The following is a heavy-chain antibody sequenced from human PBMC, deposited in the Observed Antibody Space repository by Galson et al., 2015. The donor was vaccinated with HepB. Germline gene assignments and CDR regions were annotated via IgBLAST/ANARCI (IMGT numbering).Heavy chain of an antibody. V-gene: IGHV5-10-1*01. CDR1: GYSFTSYW. Sequence: QSGAEVKKPGESLRISCKGSGYSFTSYWISWVRQMPGKGLEWMGRIDPSDSYTNYSPSFQGHVTISADKSISTAYLQWSSLKASDTAMYYCARQGPMVVTYLTFDPWGQGTLVTVSS. D-gene: IGHD2-21*02. J-gene: IGHJ5*02. CDR2: IDPSDSYT. CDR3: ARQGPMVVTYLTFDP.